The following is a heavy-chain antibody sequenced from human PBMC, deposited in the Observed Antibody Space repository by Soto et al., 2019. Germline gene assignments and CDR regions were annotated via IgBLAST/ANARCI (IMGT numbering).Heavy chain of an antibody. J-gene: IGHJ3*02. Sequence: QLHLVQSGAVVKKPGASVTVSCSASGYPVTAYYMHWVRQAPGRGLEWMGGINPATSAAKCTETFQGRVTMARDTSTSTVLMELGGLTSKDTAGFYCASGGGVGVAGSAAFDMWGQGTLVTVSS. V-gene: IGHV1-2*02. CDR2: INPATSAA. CDR1: GYPVTAYY. CDR3: ASGGGVGVAGSAAFDM. D-gene: IGHD6-19*01.